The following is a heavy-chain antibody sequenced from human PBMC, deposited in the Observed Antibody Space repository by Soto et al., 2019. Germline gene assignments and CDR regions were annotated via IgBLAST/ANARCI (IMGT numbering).Heavy chain of an antibody. D-gene: IGHD2-15*01. J-gene: IGHJ3*02. V-gene: IGHV1-58*01. Sequence: GASVKVSCKASGFTFTSSAVQWVRQARGQRLEWIGWIVAGSGNANYAQKFQGRVTITADKSTSTAYMELSSLRSEDTAVYYCARDPGYCSGGSCYSGAFDIWGQGTMVTVSS. CDR2: IVAGSGNA. CDR3: ARDPGYCSGGSCYSGAFDI. CDR1: GFTFTSSA.